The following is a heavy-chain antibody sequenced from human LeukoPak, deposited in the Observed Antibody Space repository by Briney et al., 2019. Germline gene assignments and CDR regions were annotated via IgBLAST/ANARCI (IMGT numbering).Heavy chain of an antibody. V-gene: IGHV4-4*02. Sequence: SGTLSLTCAVSGGSISSSNWWSWVRQPPGKGLEWIGEIYHSGRTNYTPSLKSRVTISVDKSKNQLSLKLSSVTAADTAVYYCARDRAVGDYSNWGQGTLVTVSS. J-gene: IGHJ4*02. CDR2: IYHSGRT. CDR1: GGSISSSNW. CDR3: ARDRAVGDYSN. D-gene: IGHD4-17*01.